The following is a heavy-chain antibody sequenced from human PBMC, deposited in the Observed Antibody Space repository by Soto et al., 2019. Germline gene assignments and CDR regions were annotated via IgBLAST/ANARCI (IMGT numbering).Heavy chain of an antibody. CDR2: INHSGST. CDR1: GGSFSGYY. Sequence: SETLSLTCAVYGGSFSGYYWSWIRQPPGKGLEWIGEINHSGSTNYNPSLKSRVTISVDTSKNQFSLKLSSVTAADTAVYYCARGSGSSGWSYYYYGMDVWGQGTTVTVSS. J-gene: IGHJ6*02. V-gene: IGHV4-34*01. D-gene: IGHD6-19*01. CDR3: ARGSGSSGWSYYYYGMDV.